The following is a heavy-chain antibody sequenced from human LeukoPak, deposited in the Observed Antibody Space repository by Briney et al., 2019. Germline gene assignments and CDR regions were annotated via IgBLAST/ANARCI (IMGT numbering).Heavy chain of an antibody. V-gene: IGHV3-33*01. Sequence: PGGSLRLSCAASGFTFSSYVMHWVRQAPGKGLEWVAVIWFDGSNIYYADSVNGRFTISRDNSKHRLYLQMNSLRAEDTALYYCARMQSGALDYWGQGTLVTVSS. J-gene: IGHJ4*02. CDR3: ARMQSGALDY. D-gene: IGHD3-3*02. CDR2: IWFDGSNI. CDR1: GFTFSSYV.